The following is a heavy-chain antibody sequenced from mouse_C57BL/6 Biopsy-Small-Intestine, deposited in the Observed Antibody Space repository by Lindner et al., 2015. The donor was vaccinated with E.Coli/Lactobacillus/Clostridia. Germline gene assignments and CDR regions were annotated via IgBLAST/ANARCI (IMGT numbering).Heavy chain of an antibody. CDR3: ARQGVTTVGERHWYFDV. J-gene: IGHJ1*03. V-gene: IGHV5-6*01. CDR2: ISSGGSYT. Sequence: VQLQESGGDLVKPGGSLKLSCAASGFTFSSYGMSWVRQTPDKRLEWVATISSGGSYTYYPDSVKGRFTISRDNAKNTLYLQMSSLKSEDTAMYYCARQGVTTVGERHWYFDVWGTGTTVTVSS. D-gene: IGHD1-1*01. CDR1: GFTFSSYG.